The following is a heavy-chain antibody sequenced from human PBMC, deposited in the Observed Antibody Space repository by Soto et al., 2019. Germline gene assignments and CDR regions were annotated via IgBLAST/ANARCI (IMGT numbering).Heavy chain of an antibody. D-gene: IGHD6-13*01. Sequence: QVQLVQSGAEVKKPGASVKVSCKASGYTFTGYYMHWVRQAPGQGLEWMGWISPNSGGTNYAQKFQGRVTMTRDNSKNTLYLQMNSLRAEDTAVYYCAKDLLAIYSSSWYYAFDIWGQGTMVTVSS. J-gene: IGHJ3*02. CDR3: AKDLLAIYSSSWYYAFDI. CDR1: GYTFTGYY. V-gene: IGHV1-2*02. CDR2: ISPNSGGT.